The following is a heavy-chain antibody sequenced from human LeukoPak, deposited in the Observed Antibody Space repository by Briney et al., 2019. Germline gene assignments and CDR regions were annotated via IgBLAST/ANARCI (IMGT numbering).Heavy chain of an antibody. D-gene: IGHD6-6*01. J-gene: IGHJ6*03. Sequence: SETLSLTCTVSGGSISSSSYYWSWIRQPPGKGLEWIGSIYYSGSTYYNPSLKSRVTISVDTSKNQFSLKLSSVTAADTAVYYCARRLVYYYYMDVWGKGTTVTVSS. V-gene: IGHV4-39*01. CDR1: GGSISSSSYY. CDR2: IYYSGST. CDR3: ARRLVYYYYMDV.